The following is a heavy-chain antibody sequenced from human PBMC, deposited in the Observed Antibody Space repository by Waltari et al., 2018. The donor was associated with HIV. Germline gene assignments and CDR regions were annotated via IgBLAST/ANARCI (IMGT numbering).Heavy chain of an antibody. CDR1: GYSISSGYY. CDR2: IYHSGST. D-gene: IGHD2-2*03. V-gene: IGHV4-38-2*02. Sequence: QVQLQESGPGLVKPSETLSLTCTVSGYSISSGYYWGWIRQPPGKGLEWIGSIYHSGSTYYNPSLKSRVTISVDTSKNQFSLKLSSVTAADTAVYYCARGGGYCSSTSCSRGWFDPWGQGTLVTVSS. J-gene: IGHJ5*02. CDR3: ARGGGYCSSTSCSRGWFDP.